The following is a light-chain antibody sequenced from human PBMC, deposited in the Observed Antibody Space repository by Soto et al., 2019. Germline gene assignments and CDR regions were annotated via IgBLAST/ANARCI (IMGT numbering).Light chain of an antibody. CDR3: QQYGTSPPIP. V-gene: IGKV3-20*01. CDR1: QRVTSNS. Sequence: EIVLTQSPGNLSLSPGERATLSCRASQRVTSNSLAWYQQKSGQAPRLVFYCPSYRATGIPERFSGSGSGTDFTLTISRLEPDDFAVYFCQQYGTSPPIPFRQGTRLEIK. CDR2: CPS. J-gene: IGKJ5*01.